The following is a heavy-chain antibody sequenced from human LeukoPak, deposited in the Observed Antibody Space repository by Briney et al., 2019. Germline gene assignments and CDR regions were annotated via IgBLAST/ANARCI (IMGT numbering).Heavy chain of an antibody. J-gene: IGHJ4*02. CDR1: GGSISSSSYY. CDR2: IYYSGST. CDR3: ARHPDYYDSSGYVYY. V-gene: IGHV4-39*01. D-gene: IGHD3-22*01. Sequence: SETLSLTCTVSGGSISSSSYYWGWIRQPPGKGLEWIGSIYYSGSTYYNPSLKSRVTISVDTSQNQFSLKLSSVTAADTPVDYCARHPDYYDSSGYVYYWGQGTLVTVSS.